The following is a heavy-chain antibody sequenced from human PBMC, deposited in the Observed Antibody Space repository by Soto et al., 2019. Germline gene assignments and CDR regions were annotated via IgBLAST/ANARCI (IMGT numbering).Heavy chain of an antibody. CDR2: INSDGSST. CDR3: VRGGSGATSGDLFDA. J-gene: IGHJ3*01. Sequence: EVQLVESGGGLVQPGGSLRLSCAASGFTFSSYWMHWVRQAPGKGLVWVSRINSDGSSTSYADSVKGRFTISRDNAKNTLYLQMNGLRDEDTAVYYCVRGGSGATSGDLFDAWGQGTVVTVSS. CDR1: GFTFSSYW. D-gene: IGHD3-10*01. V-gene: IGHV3-74*01.